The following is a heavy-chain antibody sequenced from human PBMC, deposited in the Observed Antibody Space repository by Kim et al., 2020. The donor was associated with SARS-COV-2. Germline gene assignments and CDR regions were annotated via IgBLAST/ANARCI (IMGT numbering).Heavy chain of an antibody. Sequence: LKSRVTISVDTSKNQFSLKLSSVTAEDTAVYYCARGWDYYDSSGYYPFDPWGQGTLVTVSS. V-gene: IGHV4-39*07. D-gene: IGHD3-22*01. CDR3: ARGWDYYDSSGYYPFDP. J-gene: IGHJ5*02.